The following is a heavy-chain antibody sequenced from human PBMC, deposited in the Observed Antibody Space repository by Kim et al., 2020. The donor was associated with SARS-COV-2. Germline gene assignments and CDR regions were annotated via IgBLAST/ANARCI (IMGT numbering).Heavy chain of an antibody. Sequence: GGSLRLSCAASGFTFNSYTMHWVLQAPGKGLEWVAVISYDGNNKYCADSVKGRFTISRDNSKNTLYLQMNSLRAEVTAVYYCAREEDYYDSSGYYTRGVAFELWGRGTLVTVPS. CDR1: GFTFNSYT. V-gene: IGHV3-30-3*01. CDR3: AREEDYYDSSGYYTRGVAFEL. J-gene: IGHJ2*01. CDR2: ISYDGNNK. D-gene: IGHD3-22*01.